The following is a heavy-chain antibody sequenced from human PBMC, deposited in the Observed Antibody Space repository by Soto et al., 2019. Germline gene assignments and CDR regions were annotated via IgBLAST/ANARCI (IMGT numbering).Heavy chain of an antibody. J-gene: IGHJ6*02. Sequence: GAGGKVSCKTSGYTFSNYVINWVRQAPGEGLEWMGGIIPIFGTANYAQKFQGRVTITADESTSTAYMELSSLRSEDTAVYYCASRRYGDSDYYYYYGMDVWGQGTTVTVSS. D-gene: IGHD4-17*01. CDR3: ASRRYGDSDYYYYYGMDV. CDR2: IIPIFGTA. V-gene: IGHV1-69*13. CDR1: GYTFSNYV.